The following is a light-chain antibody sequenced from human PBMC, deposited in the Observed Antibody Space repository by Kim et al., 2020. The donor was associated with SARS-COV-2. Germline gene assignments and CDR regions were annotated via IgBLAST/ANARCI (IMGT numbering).Light chain of an antibody. V-gene: IGLV1-40*01. J-gene: IGLJ2*01. CDR2: GNN. CDR3: QSFDTNLKTVV. CDR1: TSNIGAQYD. Sequence: RITISCIGSTSNIGAQYDVHWYQFLPGTAPKLLIQGNNNRPSWVPERFSGSKSDTSASLAIAGLQPEDEADYYCQSFDTNLKTVVFGGGTKVTVL.